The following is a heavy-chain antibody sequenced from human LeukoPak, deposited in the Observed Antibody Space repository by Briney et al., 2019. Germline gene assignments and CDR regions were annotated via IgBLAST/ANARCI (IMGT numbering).Heavy chain of an antibody. CDR3: TTGITMVRGVPGVYFDY. CDR2: IESKADAGTT. J-gene: IGHJ4*02. V-gene: IGHV3-15*04. Sequence: GGSLRLSCAASGFTFSGYWMSWVRQAPGKGLEWVGRIESKADAGTTDYAATVKVRFTISRDDSKNTLYLQMNSLKTEDTAVYYCTTGITMVRGVPGVYFDYWGQGALVTVSS. CDR1: GFTFSGYW. D-gene: IGHD3-10*01.